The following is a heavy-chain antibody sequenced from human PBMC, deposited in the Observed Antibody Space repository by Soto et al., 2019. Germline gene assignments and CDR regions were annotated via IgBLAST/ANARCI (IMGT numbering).Heavy chain of an antibody. V-gene: IGHV3-66*01. CDR2: IYSGGST. J-gene: IGHJ1*01. Sequence: GGSLRLSCAASGFTVSSNYMSWVRQAPGKGLEWVSVIYSGGSTYYADSVKGRFTISRDNSKNTLYLQMNSLRAEDTAVYYCARGGGVHCSGGSCHPPYFQHWGQGTLVTVSS. D-gene: IGHD2-15*01. CDR3: ARGGGVHCSGGSCHPPYFQH. CDR1: GFTVSSNY.